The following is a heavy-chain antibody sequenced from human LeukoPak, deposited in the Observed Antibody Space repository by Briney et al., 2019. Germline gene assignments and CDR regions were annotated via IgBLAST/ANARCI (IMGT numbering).Heavy chain of an antibody. J-gene: IGHJ4*02. Sequence: NPSETLSLTCVVSGDSISPHYWSWIRQPPGKGLEWIGYVYYIGSTNYNPSLTSRVTILVDTSKNQFSLHLRSLSAAYTAVYYCARDLWLYSENSGFGYWGQETLVTVS. CDR1: GDSISPHY. CDR2: VYYIGST. CDR3: ARDLWLYSENSGFGY. D-gene: IGHD1-26*01. V-gene: IGHV4-59*11.